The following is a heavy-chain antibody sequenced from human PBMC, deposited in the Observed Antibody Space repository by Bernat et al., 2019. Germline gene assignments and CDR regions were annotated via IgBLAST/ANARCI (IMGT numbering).Heavy chain of an antibody. D-gene: IGHD5-24*01. CDR3: ARTAEMTTIYCFDC. Sequence: QVQLQQWGAGLLKPSETLSLTCAVYGGSFSDYYWGWIRQSPGKGLEWIGEINHSGRNSYNPSLRSRATISVDTSKDQLSLKLSSVTAADTAMYYCARTAEMTTIYCFDCWGQGTLVTVSS. CDR1: GGSFSDYY. J-gene: IGHJ4*02. V-gene: IGHV4-34*01. CDR2: INHSGRN.